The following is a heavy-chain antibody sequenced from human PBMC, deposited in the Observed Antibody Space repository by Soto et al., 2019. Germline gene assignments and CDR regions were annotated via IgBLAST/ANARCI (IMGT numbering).Heavy chain of an antibody. Sequence: SETLSLTCTVSGGSISSGGYYWSWIRQHPGKGLEWIGYIYYSGSTYYNPSLKSRVTISVDTSKNQFSLKLSSVTAADTAVYYCARALGAWLLPNYYYYGMDVSGQGTKVTVS. CDR3: ARALGAWLLPNYYYYGMDV. V-gene: IGHV4-31*03. CDR1: GGSISSGGYY. D-gene: IGHD3-22*01. CDR2: IYYSGST. J-gene: IGHJ6*02.